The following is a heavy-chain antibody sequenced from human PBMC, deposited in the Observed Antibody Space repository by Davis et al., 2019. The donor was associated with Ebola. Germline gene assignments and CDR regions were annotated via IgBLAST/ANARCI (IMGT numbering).Heavy chain of an antibody. CDR3: ARVPTVTTSFRNYYYGMDV. J-gene: IGHJ6*02. V-gene: IGHV1-18*01. CDR2: ISAYNGNT. D-gene: IGHD4-17*01. Sequence: ASVKVSCKASGYTFTSYAMHWVRQAPGQRLEWMGWISAYNGNTNYAQKLQGRVTMTTDTSTSTAYMELRSLRSDDTAVYYCARVPTVTTSFRNYYYGMDVWGQGTTVTVSS. CDR1: GYTFTSYA.